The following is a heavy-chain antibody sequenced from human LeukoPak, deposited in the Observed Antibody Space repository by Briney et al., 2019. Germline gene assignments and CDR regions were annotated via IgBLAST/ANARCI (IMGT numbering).Heavy chain of an antibody. J-gene: IGHJ2*01. D-gene: IGHD4-23*01. CDR3: ATDIGNSEGDFDL. V-gene: IGHV1-2*02. CDR1: GYTFTSYG. CDR2: INPHSGVT. Sequence: ASVKVSCKASGYTFTSYGISWVRQAPGQGLEWMGWINPHSGVTNYAQNFQGRVTVTRDTSISTAYMELSSLRSDDTAVYYCATDIGNSEGDFDLWGRGTLVTVSS.